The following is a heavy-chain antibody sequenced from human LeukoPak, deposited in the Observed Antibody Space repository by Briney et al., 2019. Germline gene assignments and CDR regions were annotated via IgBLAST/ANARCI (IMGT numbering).Heavy chain of an antibody. D-gene: IGHD2-2*01. V-gene: IGHV4-30-4*01. CDR1: GGSISSGDYY. CDR2: IYYSGST. CDR3: AAYCSSTSCPFDI. Sequence: SQTLSLTCTVSGGSISSGDYYWSWIRQPPGKXXXXIGYIYYSGSTYYNPSLKSRVTISVDTSKNQFSLKLSSVTAADTAVYYCAAYCSSTSCPFDIWGQGTMVTVSS. J-gene: IGHJ3*02.